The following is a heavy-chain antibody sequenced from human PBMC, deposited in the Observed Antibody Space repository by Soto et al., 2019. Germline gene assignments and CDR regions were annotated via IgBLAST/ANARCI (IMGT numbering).Heavy chain of an antibody. CDR3: TAHRSSLTMRRGVIIGDYYYNGMDV. V-gene: IGHV3-49*03. Sequence: GGSLRLSCTASGFTFGDYAMTWFRQAPGKGLEWVSFIRSKAYGGTTEYAASFKGRFTISRGDSESIAYLQMNSLKTEDTAMYYCTAHRSSLTMRRGVIIGDYYYNGMDVWGQGTAVTVS. J-gene: IGHJ6*02. CDR1: GFTFGDYA. CDR2: IRSKAYGGTT. D-gene: IGHD3-10*01.